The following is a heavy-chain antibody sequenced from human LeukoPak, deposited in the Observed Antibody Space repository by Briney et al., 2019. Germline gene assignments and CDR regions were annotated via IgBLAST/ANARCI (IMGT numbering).Heavy chain of an antibody. CDR1: GYSISSGYY. V-gene: IGHV4-38-2*01. CDR2: IYHSVST. J-gene: IGHJ3*01. Sequence: PSETLSLTCAVSGYSISSGYYWGWIRQPPGKGLEWIGSIYHSVSTYDNPSLKSRVTISVDTSKNQFSLKLSSVTAADTAVYYCARTDSSSGYYHSGRAFDVWGQGTMVTVSS. CDR3: ARTDSSSGYYHSGRAFDV. D-gene: IGHD3-22*01.